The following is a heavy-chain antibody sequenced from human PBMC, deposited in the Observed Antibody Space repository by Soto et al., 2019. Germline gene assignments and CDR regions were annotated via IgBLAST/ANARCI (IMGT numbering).Heavy chain of an antibody. J-gene: IGHJ6*02. CDR3: NTIFGGGSRPYYYGMDV. Sequence: ASVKVSCKAPAYTYTSYYIHCERQDPGHGLEWMGIINPNGGSTSFAQTFPGRITMPRDTTIRTAYRELSXLRSDDTAVYYCNTIFGGGSRPYYYGMDVGSPGTTVTVSS. CDR2: INPNGGST. CDR1: AYTYTSYY. D-gene: IGHD3-3*01. V-gene: IGHV1-46*01.